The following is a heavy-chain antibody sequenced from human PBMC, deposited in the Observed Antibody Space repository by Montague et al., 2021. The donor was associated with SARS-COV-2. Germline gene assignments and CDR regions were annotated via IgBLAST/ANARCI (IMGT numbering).Heavy chain of an antibody. CDR3: ARDPTYGSGSFQSGFFDY. V-gene: IGHV3-33*01. D-gene: IGHD3-10*01. Sequence: SLRLSCAASGFSFSSYGMHWVRQAPGKGLEWVAVIWYDGSNKYYADSVKGRFTISRDSSKNTLYLQMNSLRAEDTAVYYCARDPTYGSGSFQSGFFDYWGQGTLVTVSS. J-gene: IGHJ4*02. CDR1: GFSFSSYG. CDR2: IWYDGSNK.